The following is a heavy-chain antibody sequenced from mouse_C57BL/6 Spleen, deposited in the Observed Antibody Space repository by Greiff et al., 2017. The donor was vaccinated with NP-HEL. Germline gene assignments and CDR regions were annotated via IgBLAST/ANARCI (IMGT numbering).Heavy chain of an antibody. V-gene: IGHV1-54*01. Sequence: QVHVKQSGAELVRPGTSVKASCKASGYAFTNYLIEWVKQRPGQGLEWIGVINPGSGGTNYNEKFKGKATLTADKSSSTAYMQLSSLTSEDSAVYFCARSLYDYDGFAYWGQGTLVTVSA. CDR2: INPGSGGT. D-gene: IGHD2-4*01. CDR3: ARSLYDYDGFAY. CDR1: GYAFTNYL. J-gene: IGHJ3*01.